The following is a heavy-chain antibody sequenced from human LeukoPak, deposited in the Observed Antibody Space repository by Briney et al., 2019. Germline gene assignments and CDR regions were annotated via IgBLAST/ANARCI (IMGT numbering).Heavy chain of an antibody. Sequence: GGSLRLSCAASGLTASHNVNNALSRVRQGRGKGLECVSGITTIGTTYYAASVKRRFTISRDNSNNTLYLHMDSLRAEDTAVYYCAKAPVWNYYYGLDVWGQGTTVTVSS. V-gene: IGHV3-23*01. CDR1: GLTASHNV. J-gene: IGHJ6*02. CDR3: AKAPVWNYYYGLDV. D-gene: IGHD2-21*01. CDR2: ITTIGTT.